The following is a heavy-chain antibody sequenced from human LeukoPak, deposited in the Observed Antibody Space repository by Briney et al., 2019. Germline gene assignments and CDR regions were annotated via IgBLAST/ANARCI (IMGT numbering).Heavy chain of an antibody. CDR2: IYYSGTT. J-gene: IGHJ5*02. CDR1: DGSNSSSPYY. Sequence: SETLSLTCTVSDGSNSSSPYYWGWIRQPPGKGLEWIGSIYYSGTTHYNPSLESRVTISVDTSKNQFSLKLASVTAADTAIYYCAKGAGGFSYYNWFDPWGQGTLVTVSS. V-gene: IGHV4-39*07. CDR3: AKGAGGFSYYNWFDP. D-gene: IGHD5-18*01.